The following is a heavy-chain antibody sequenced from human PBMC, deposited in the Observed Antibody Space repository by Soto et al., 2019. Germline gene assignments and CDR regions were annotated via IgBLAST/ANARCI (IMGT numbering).Heavy chain of an antibody. CDR3: AISTLEWLEALFDY. J-gene: IGHJ4*02. Sequence: QVQLVESGGGVVQPGRSLRLSCAASGFTFSSYGMHWVRQAPGKGLEWVAVISYDGSNKYYADSVKGRFTISRDNSKNPLYLQMNCLRAEDTAVYYCAISTLEWLEALFDYWGQGTLVTVSS. CDR2: ISYDGSNK. CDR1: GFTFSSYG. D-gene: IGHD3-3*01. V-gene: IGHV3-30*03.